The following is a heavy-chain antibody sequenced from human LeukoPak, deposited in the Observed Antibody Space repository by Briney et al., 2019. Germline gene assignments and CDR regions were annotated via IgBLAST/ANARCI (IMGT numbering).Heavy chain of an antibody. V-gene: IGHV3-23*01. D-gene: IGHD4-17*01. Sequence: QSGGSLRLSCVTSGFTFSTYAMSWVRQAPGKGLEWVSGISSSGGSTYYADSVKGRFTISRDNSKNTLYLQMNSLRAEDTAVYYCAKIASSNPNDYGDYGLDYWGQGTLVTVSS. CDR3: AKIASSNPNDYGDYGLDY. CDR1: GFTFSTYA. J-gene: IGHJ4*02. CDR2: ISSSGGST.